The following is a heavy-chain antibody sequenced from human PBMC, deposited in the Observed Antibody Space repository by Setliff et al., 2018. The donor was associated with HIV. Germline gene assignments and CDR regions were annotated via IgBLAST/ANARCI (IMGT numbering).Heavy chain of an antibody. Sequence: GGSLRLSCAASGFTFSNAWMSWVRQAPGKGLEWVGRIKSKTDGGATDYAAPVKGRFIISRDDSKNTLYLQMNSLKTEDTAVYYCTTAVYGYYDILTGSYIDDAFDIWGQGTMVTVSS. V-gene: IGHV3-15*01. D-gene: IGHD3-9*01. CDR3: TTAVYGYYDILTGSYIDDAFDI. CDR1: GFTFSNAW. CDR2: IKSKTDGGAT. J-gene: IGHJ3*02.